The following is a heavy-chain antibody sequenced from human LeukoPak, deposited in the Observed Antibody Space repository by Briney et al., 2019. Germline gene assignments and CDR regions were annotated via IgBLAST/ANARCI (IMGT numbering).Heavy chain of an antibody. J-gene: IGHJ4*02. V-gene: IGHV3-11*01. CDR1: GFTFGDYY. CDR3: ARDMVVTAIVFDY. CDR2: ISSSGSTI. D-gene: IGHD2-21*02. Sequence: PGGSLRLSCAASGFTFGDYYMYWIRRAPGKGLEWVSYISSSGSTIYYADSVKGRFTISRDNAKNSLYLQMNSLRAEDTAVYYCARDMVVTAIVFDYWGQGTLDTVSS.